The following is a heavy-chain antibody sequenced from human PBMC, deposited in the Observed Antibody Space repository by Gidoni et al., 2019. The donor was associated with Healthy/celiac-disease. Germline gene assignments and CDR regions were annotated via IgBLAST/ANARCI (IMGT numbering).Heavy chain of an antibody. J-gene: IGHJ4*02. V-gene: IGHV3-11*01. CDR2: IGSSGSTR. D-gene: IGHD3-10*01. CDR1: GFPFSDYY. Sequence: QVQLVESGGGLVKPGGSLILSCAASGFPFSDYYMRWLLQAPGKGLEWVAYIGSSGSTRYYAYSVKGRFTISRDNAKNSLYLQMNSLRAEDTAVYYCARDADYYGSGSYYNAFDYWGQGTLVTVSS. CDR3: ARDADYYGSGSYYNAFDY.